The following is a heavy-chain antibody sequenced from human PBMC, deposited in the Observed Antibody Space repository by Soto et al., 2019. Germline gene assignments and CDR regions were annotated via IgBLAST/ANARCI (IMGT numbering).Heavy chain of an antibody. CDR2: IDYIGRA. V-gene: IGHV4-31*03. CDR3: ASTGVDSYGRYYYYGMDV. Sequence: SETLSLTCTVSGGSMSSDNYFWSWIRQHPGKGLEWIGYIDYIGRAYYNPSLKSRVTTSVDTSKNQFSLKLSSVTAADTAVYYCASTGVDSYGRYYYYGMDVWGQGTTVTVSS. J-gene: IGHJ6*02. D-gene: IGHD5-18*01. CDR1: GGSMSSDNYF.